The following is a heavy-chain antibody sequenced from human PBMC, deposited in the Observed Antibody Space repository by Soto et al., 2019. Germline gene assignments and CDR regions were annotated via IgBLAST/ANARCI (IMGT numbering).Heavy chain of an antibody. D-gene: IGHD6-25*01. CDR3: GKDADQGAASYYFDH. J-gene: IGHJ4*02. CDR1: GFTFIRYG. CDR2: ISYDGGDK. V-gene: IGHV3-30*18. Sequence: WGSLRLSCAASGFTFIRYGIHFFRHSPFKGLEWVAVISYDGGDKHYADSVKGRFTISRDNSKNTLYLQMNSLRAEDRAVYYCGKDADQGAASYYFDHWGQGTLVTVSS.